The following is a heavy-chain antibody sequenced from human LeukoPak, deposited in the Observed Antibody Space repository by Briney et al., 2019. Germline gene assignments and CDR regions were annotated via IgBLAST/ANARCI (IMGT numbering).Heavy chain of an antibody. J-gene: IGHJ5*02. CDR1: GYTFASYW. D-gene: IGHD6-13*01. V-gene: IGHV5-51*01. CDR2: IYPDDSDI. CDR3: ARGIGAVLNWFDP. Sequence: GESLKISCKGSGYTFASYWVAWVRQMSGKGLEWMGIIYPDDSDIRYSPSFQGQVTISADKSISTAYLQWSSLKASDTGIYYCARGIGAVLNWFDPWGQGTLVTVSS.